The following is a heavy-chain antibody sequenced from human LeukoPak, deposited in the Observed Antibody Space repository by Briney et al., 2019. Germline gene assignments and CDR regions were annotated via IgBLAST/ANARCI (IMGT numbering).Heavy chain of an antibody. D-gene: IGHD2-2*01. CDR1: GFTFSDYY. CDR3: ARAESCSSTSCPPYFDY. J-gene: IGHJ4*02. V-gene: IGHV3-11*05. CDR2: IGSSSSYT. Sequence: GGSLRLSCAASGFTFSDYYMSWIRQAPGQGLEWVSYIGSSSSYTNYADSVKGRFTISRDNAKNSLYLQMNSLRAEDTAVYYCARAESCSSTSCPPYFDYWGQGTLVTVSS.